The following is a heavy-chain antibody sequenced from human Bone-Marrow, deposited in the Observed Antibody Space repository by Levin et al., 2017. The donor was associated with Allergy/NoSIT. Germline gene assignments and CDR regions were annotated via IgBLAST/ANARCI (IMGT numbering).Heavy chain of an antibody. V-gene: IGHV4-39*07. CDR3: ARSCGGAEYFQH. D-gene: IGHD2-21*01. J-gene: IGHJ1*01. CDR1: GGSISSSSYY. CDR2: IYYSGST. Sequence: SETLSLTCTVSGGSISSSSYYWGWIRQPPGKGLEWIGSIYYSGSTYYNPSLKSRVTISVDTSKNQFSLKLSSVTAADTAVYYCARSCGGAEYFQHWGQGTLVTVSS.